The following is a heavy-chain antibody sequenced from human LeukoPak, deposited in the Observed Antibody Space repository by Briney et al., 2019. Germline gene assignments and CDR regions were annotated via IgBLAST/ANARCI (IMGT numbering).Heavy chain of an antibody. CDR2: IRYDGSNK. J-gene: IGHJ4*02. V-gene: IGHV3-30*02. D-gene: IGHD6-19*01. CDR3: AKAGGYSSGWSFDY. CDR1: GFTFSSYG. Sequence: GGSLRLSXAASGFTFSSYGMHWVRQAPGKGLEWVAFIRYDGSNKYYADSVKGRFTISRDNSKNTLYLQMNSLRAEDTAVYYCAKAGGYSSGWSFDYWGQGTLVTVSS.